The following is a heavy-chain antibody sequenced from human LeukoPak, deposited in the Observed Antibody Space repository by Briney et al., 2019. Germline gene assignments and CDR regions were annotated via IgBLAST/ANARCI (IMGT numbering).Heavy chain of an antibody. Sequence: SETLSLTCTVSGGSISSYYWSWIRQPPGKGLEWIGSIYYSGSTYYSPSLKSRVTISVDTSKNQFSLKLSSVTAADTAVYFCARPTFSGYYSGPFDIWGQGTIVTVSS. CDR3: ARPTFSGYYSGPFDI. J-gene: IGHJ3*02. CDR2: IYYSGST. V-gene: IGHV4-59*05. D-gene: IGHD3-22*01. CDR1: GGSISSYY.